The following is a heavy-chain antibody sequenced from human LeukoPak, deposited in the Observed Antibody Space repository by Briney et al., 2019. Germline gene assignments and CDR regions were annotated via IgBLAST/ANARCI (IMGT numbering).Heavy chain of an antibody. CDR3: ARQTGSGLFILP. Sequence: SETLSLTCTVSGGSISSYYWSWIRQTAGKGLEWIGRIYTSGSTNYNPSLKSRVTISVDTSKNQFSLKLSAVTAADTAVYYCARQTGSGLFILPGGQGTLVTVSS. D-gene: IGHD3/OR15-3a*01. CDR2: IYTSGST. CDR1: GGSISSYY. V-gene: IGHV4-4*07. J-gene: IGHJ4*02.